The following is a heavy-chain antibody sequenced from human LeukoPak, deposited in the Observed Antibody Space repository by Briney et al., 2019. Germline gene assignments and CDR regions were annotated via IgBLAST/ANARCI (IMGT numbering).Heavy chain of an antibody. CDR1: GGTFSSYA. J-gene: IGHJ4*02. CDR2: IIPIFGTA. D-gene: IGHD3-22*01. CDR3: ARYWYYYDSSGYYYDY. V-gene: IGHV1-69*13. Sequence: GASVKVSCKASGGTFSSYAISWVRQAPGQGLEWMGGIIPIFGTANYAQKFQGRVTITADESTSTAYMELSSLRSEDTAVYYCARYWYYYDSSGYYYDYWGQGTLVTVSS.